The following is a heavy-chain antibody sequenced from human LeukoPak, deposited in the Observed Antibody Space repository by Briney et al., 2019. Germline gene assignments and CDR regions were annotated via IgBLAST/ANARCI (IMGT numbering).Heavy chain of an antibody. D-gene: IGHD5-12*01. CDR3: ASTSFVATPDY. CDR1: GGTFSSYA. CDR2: IIPILGIA. Sequence: SVTVSFKSSGGTFSSYAISWVRQAPGQGLEGVGRIIPILGIANYAQKFQGRVTITADKSTSTAYMELSSLRSEDTAVYYCASTSFVATPDYWGQGTLVTVSS. J-gene: IGHJ4*02. V-gene: IGHV1-69*04.